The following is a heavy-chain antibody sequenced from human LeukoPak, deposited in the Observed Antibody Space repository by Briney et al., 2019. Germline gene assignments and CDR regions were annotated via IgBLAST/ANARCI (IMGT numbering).Heavy chain of an antibody. CDR2: ISAYNGDI. CDR1: GYTFNTYG. CDR3: LRDAQRPRLTPDY. J-gene: IGHJ4*02. V-gene: IGHV1-18*01. D-gene: IGHD6-25*01. Sequence: ASVKVSCKASGYTFNTYGISWVRQAPGQGLEWMGWISAYNGDIKYVQNLQGRVTMTTDTSTSTAYMELMSLRSDDTAVYYCLRDAQRPRLTPDYWGQGTLVNVSS.